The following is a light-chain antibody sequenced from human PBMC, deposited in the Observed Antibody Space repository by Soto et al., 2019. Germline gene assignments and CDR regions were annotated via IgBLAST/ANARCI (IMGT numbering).Light chain of an antibody. J-gene: IGLJ3*02. CDR2: EVN. CDR3: CSFAGSNSWV. CDR1: SSNVGSYIL. V-gene: IGLV2-23*02. Sequence: QSALTQPASVSGSPGPSITISCTGTSSNVGSYILVSWYQQHPCKAPKLMIFEVNERPSGVSNRFSGSKSGNTASLTISGLQAEDEAAYYCCSFAGSNSWVFGGGTKVTVL.